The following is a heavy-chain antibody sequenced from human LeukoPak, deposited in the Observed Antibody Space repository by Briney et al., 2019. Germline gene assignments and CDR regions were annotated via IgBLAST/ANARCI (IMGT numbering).Heavy chain of an antibody. D-gene: IGHD5-12*01. CDR2: IYSDGST. V-gene: IGHV3-53*01. J-gene: IGHJ4*02. Sequence: GGSLRLSCAVSGFTVSSNYMSWVRQAPGKGLEWVSVIYSDGSTYYADSVKGRFTLSRDISKNTLYLQMNRLRAEDTAVYYCAKGGGYEVLYDYWGQGTLVTVSS. CDR1: GFTVSSNY. CDR3: AKGGGYEVLYDY.